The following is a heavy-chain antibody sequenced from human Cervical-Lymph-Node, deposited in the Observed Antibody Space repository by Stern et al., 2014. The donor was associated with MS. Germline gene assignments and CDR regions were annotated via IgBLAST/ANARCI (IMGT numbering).Heavy chain of an antibody. CDR2: INPSGDSE. Sequence: VQLVESGAEVKKPGASVKVSCKASGYTFTSHYMHWVRQAPGQGLEWVGIINPSGDSESYAQKFQGRVTMTRDTSTSTVYMELSSLRSEDTAVYYCASGTGSKRPTGNYWGQGTLVTVSS. CDR3: ASGTGSKRPTGNY. D-gene: IGHD3/OR15-3a*01. J-gene: IGHJ4*02. CDR1: GYTFTSHY. V-gene: IGHV1-46*01.